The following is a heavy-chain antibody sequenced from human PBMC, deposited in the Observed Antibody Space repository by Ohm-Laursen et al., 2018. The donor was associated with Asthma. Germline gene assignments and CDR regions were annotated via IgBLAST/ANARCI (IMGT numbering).Heavy chain of an antibody. CDR1: GYTFTTYP. CDR2: INTNTGNP. Sequence: ASVKVSCKASGYTFTTYPLHWVRQAPGRGLEYMGWINTNTGNPTYAQGFTGRFLFSLDTSVTTAYLQISSLKAEDTAFYYCARGRTFDPWGQGTLVSGSS. J-gene: IGHJ5*02. CDR3: ARGRTFDP. V-gene: IGHV7-4-1*02.